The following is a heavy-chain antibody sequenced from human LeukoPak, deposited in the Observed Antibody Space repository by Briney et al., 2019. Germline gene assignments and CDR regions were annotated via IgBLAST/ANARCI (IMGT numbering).Heavy chain of an antibody. CDR3: ARESFGDYYDSSGYPLFDY. Sequence: ASVKVSCKASGYTFTGYYMHWVRQAPGQGLEWMGIINPSGGSTSYAQKFQGRVTMTRDTSTSTVYMELSSLRSEDTAVYYCARESFGDYYDSSGYPLFDYWGQGTLVTVSS. CDR1: GYTFTGYY. CDR2: INPSGGST. J-gene: IGHJ4*02. V-gene: IGHV1-46*01. D-gene: IGHD3-22*01.